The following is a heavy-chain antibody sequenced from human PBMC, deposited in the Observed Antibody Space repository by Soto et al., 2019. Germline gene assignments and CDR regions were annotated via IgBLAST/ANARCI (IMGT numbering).Heavy chain of an antibody. D-gene: IGHD2-2*01. CDR3: ASIGYCSSTSCHYGAFDV. CDR2: INWNGGST. Sequence: GGSLRLSCAASGFTFDDYGMSWVRQAPGKGLEWVSGINWNGGSTGYADSVKGRFTISRDNAKNSLYLQMNSLRAEDTALYHCASIGYCSSTSCHYGAFDVWGQGTMVTVSS. CDR1: GFTFDDYG. V-gene: IGHV3-20*01. J-gene: IGHJ3*01.